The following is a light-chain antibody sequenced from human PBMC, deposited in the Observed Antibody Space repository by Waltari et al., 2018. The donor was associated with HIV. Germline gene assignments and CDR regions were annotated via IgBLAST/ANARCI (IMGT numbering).Light chain of an antibody. Sequence: QSVLTKPPSVSGAPGQRVTISCTGSRSNIGAGYDVHWSQQLPGTAPKLLIYGNKYRPSGVPDRFSGSKSGTSASLAITGLQAEDEADYYCQSYDSSLSGSVVFGGGTKVTVL. V-gene: IGLV1-40*01. CDR3: QSYDSSLSGSVV. CDR2: GNK. J-gene: IGLJ2*01. CDR1: RSNIGAGYD.